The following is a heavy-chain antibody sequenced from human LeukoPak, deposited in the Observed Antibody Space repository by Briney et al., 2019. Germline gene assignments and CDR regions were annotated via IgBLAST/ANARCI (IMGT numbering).Heavy chain of an antibody. V-gene: IGHV1-18*01. J-gene: IGHJ6*03. CDR1: GYTFTSYG. D-gene: IGHD4-17*01. Sequence: AASLKVSCKASGYTFTSYGISWVRQAPGQGLEWMGWISAYNGNTNYAQKLQGRVTMTTDTSTSTAYMELRSLRSDDTAVYYCARVPNYGDYAYYYYYMDVWGKGTQVTVSS. CDR3: ARVPNYGDYAYYYYYMDV. CDR2: ISAYNGNT.